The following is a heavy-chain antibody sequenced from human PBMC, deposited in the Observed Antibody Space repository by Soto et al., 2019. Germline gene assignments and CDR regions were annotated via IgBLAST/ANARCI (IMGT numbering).Heavy chain of an antibody. CDR3: ASRRGDIWGSYGFDY. CDR1: GGSISSSSYY. V-gene: IGHV4-39*01. CDR2: IYYSGST. D-gene: IGHD3-16*01. Sequence: SETLSLTCTVSGGSISSSSYYWGWIRQPPGKGLEWIGSIYYSGSTYYNPSLKSRVTISVDTSKNQFSLKLSSVTAADTAVYYCASRRGDIWGSYGFDYWGQGTLVTVSS. J-gene: IGHJ4*02.